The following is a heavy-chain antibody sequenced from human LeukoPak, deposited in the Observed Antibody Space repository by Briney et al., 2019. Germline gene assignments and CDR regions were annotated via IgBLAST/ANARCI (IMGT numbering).Heavy chain of an antibody. CDR3: ARSIAAAGTNWFDP. J-gene: IGHJ5*02. D-gene: IGHD6-13*01. CDR1: GYTFTSYG. Sequence: GASVKVSCKASGYTFTSYGISWVRQAPGQGLEWMGWTSAYNGNTNYAQKLQGRVTMTTDTSTSTAYMELRSLRSDDTAVYYCARSIAAAGTNWFDPWGQGTLVTVSS. V-gene: IGHV1-18*01. CDR2: TSAYNGNT.